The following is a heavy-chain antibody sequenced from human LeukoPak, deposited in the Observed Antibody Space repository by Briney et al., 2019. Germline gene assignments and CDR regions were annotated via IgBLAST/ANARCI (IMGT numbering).Heavy chain of an antibody. CDR2: IWYDGSNK. D-gene: IGHD6-19*01. CDR1: GFTFSSYA. J-gene: IGHJ4*02. Sequence: GGSLRLSCAASGFTFSSYAMHWVRQAPGKGLEWVAVIWYDGSNKYYADSVKGRFTISRDNSKNTLYLQMNSLRAEDTAVYYCARDPVVDSSGWYFDYWGQGTLVTVSS. CDR3: ARDPVVDSSGWYFDY. V-gene: IGHV3-33*01.